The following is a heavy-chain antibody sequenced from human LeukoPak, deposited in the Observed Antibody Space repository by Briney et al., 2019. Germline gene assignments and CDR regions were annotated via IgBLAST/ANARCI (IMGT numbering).Heavy chain of an antibody. CDR3: AKDREAPRGFFEVDS. V-gene: IGHV3-23*01. Sequence: PGGSLRLSCAASGFTFSSYAMSWVRQAPGKGLEWASDISDSGGSTNYADSVKGRFTISRDNSNNTLYLQMNSLRAEDTAVYYCAKDREAPRGFFEVDSWGQGTLVIVSS. D-gene: IGHD1-26*01. J-gene: IGHJ4*02. CDR1: GFTFSSYA. CDR2: ISDSGGST.